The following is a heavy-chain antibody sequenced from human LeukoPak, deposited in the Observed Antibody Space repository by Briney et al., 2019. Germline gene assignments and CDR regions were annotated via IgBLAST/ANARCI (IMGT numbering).Heavy chain of an antibody. CDR3: ARVSGTHKMDAFDI. Sequence: GASVKVSCKASGYTFTSYGISWVRQAPGQGLEWMGWISAYNGNTNYAQKLQGRVTMTTDTSTSTAYMELRSLRPDDTAVYYCARVSGTHKMDAFDIWGQGTMVTVSS. CDR1: GYTFTSYG. D-gene: IGHD1-1*01. J-gene: IGHJ3*02. CDR2: ISAYNGNT. V-gene: IGHV1-18*01.